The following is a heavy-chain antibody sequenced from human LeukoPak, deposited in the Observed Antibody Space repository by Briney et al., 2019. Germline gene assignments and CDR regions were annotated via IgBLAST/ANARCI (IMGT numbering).Heavy chain of an antibody. CDR1: GYTFTDYY. D-gene: IGHD2-21*01. CDR2: INPNSGGT. V-gene: IGHV1-2*02. CDR3: ARAIPGGNWFDP. Sequence: ASVKASCKASGYTFTDYYMHWVRQAPGQGLEWMGWINPNSGGTNYAQKFQGRVTMTRDTSISTAYMELSRLRSDDTAVYYCARAIPGGNWFDPWGQGTLLTVSS. J-gene: IGHJ5*02.